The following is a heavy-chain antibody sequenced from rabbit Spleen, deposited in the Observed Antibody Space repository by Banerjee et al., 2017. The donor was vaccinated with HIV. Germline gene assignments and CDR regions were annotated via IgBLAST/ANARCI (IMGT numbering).Heavy chain of an antibody. D-gene: IGHD1-1*01. CDR1: GVSFSSSSY. CDR2: IDAGGSGFT. CDR3: ARDTSSSFSSYGMDL. J-gene: IGHJ6*01. V-gene: IGHV1S40*01. Sequence: QSLEESGGDLVKPGASLTLTCTASGVSFSSSSYMCWVRQAPGKGLEWIACIDAGGSGFTYFASWAKGRFTISKASSTTVTLQMTSLTAADTATYFCARDTSSSFSSYGMDLWGQGTLVTVS.